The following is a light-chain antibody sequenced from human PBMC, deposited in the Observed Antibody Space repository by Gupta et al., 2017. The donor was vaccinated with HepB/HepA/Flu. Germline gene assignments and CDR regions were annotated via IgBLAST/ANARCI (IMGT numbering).Light chain of an antibody. CDR3: QQYDNLPPLT. J-gene: IGKJ4*01. CDR2: DAS. Sequence: DIPMTQYPSSLSASVGDRVTITCQASQDISNYLNWYQQKPGKAPKRLIYDASNLETGVPSRFSGSGSGTDFTFNISSLQPEDIATYYCQQYDNLPPLTFGGGTKVEIK. CDR1: QDISNY. V-gene: IGKV1-33*01.